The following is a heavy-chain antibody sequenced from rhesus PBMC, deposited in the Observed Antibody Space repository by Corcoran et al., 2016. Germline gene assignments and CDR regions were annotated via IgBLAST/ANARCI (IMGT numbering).Heavy chain of an antibody. J-gene: IGHJ3*01. CDR3: ARDVLNAFDF. CDR2: IDSRGST. V-gene: IGHV4-160*01. D-gene: IGHD3-16*01. Sequence: QLQLQESGPGLVKPSETLSLTCAVSVGSISGYWLSWIHQPPGKGMEWIERIDSRGSTEYNPSLKGRVTSSRDTSKNQLSLKLSAVTAADTAVYYCARDVLNAFDFWGQGLRVTVSA. CDR1: VGSISGYW.